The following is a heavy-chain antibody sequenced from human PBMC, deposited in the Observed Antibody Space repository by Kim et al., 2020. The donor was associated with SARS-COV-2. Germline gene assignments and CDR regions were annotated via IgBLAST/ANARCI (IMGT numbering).Heavy chain of an antibody. CDR2: ISSSSSYI. Sequence: GGSLRLSCAASGFTFSSYSMNWVRQAPGKGLEWVSSISSSSSYIYYADSVKGRFTISRDNAKNSLYLQMNSLRAEDTAVYYCARKVLRYFDWLSPGAFDIWGQGRMVTVSS. D-gene: IGHD3-9*01. CDR1: GFTFSSYS. J-gene: IGHJ3*02. CDR3: ARKVLRYFDWLSPGAFDI. V-gene: IGHV3-21*04.